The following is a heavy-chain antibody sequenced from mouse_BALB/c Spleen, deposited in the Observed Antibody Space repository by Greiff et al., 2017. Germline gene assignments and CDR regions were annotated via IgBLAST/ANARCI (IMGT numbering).Heavy chain of an antibody. CDR3: AREEDYYGSSYDWFAY. D-gene: IGHD1-1*01. CDR1: GFTFSSYG. CDR2: ISSGGSYT. V-gene: IGHV5-6*01. Sequence: EVQLVESGGDLVKPGGSLKLSCAASGFTFSSYGMSWVRQTPDKRLEWVATISSGGSYTYYPDSVKGRFTISRDNAKNTLYLQMSSLKSEDTAMYYCAREEDYYGSSYDWFAYWGQGTLVTVSA. J-gene: IGHJ3*01.